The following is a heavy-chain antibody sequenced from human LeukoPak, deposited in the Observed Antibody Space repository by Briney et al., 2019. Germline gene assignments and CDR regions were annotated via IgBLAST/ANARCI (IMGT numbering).Heavy chain of an antibody. Sequence: SGGSLRLSCAASGFTFSTYWMHWVRQSPGKGLVWVSRINSDGSTTNYADSVKGRFTISRDNAKNTLYLQMNSLRAEDTALYYCARIKSVPGNEGSWGQGTLVTVSS. CDR2: INSDGSTT. CDR3: ARIKSVPGNEGS. CDR1: GFTFSTYW. D-gene: IGHD6-19*01. V-gene: IGHV3-74*01. J-gene: IGHJ5*02.